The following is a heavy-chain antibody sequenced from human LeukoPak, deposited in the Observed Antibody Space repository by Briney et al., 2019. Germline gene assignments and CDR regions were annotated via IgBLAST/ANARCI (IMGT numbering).Heavy chain of an antibody. Sequence: GGSLRLSCAASGFTFSSYAMHWVRQAPGKGLEWVAVISYDGSNKYYADSVKGRFTISRDDSKNTLYLQMNSLRAEDTAVYYCARESGYSSGWYGAFDIWGQGTMVTVSS. D-gene: IGHD6-19*01. J-gene: IGHJ3*02. CDR2: ISYDGSNK. V-gene: IGHV3-30-3*01. CDR3: ARESGYSSGWYGAFDI. CDR1: GFTFSSYA.